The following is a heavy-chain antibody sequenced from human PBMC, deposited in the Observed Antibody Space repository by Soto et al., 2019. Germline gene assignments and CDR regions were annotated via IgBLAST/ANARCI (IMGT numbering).Heavy chain of an antibody. Sequence: SETLSLTCSVSGGSISTVGHYWTWIRQPPGKGLEWIGSIYHTGSTYYSKSLRSRLTMSVDTSKSQFSLKLSSVTAADTAVYYCARQRPTDGRWEFANYYGMDVWGQGTPVTVSS. CDR3: ARQRPTDGRWEFANYYGMDV. V-gene: IGHV4-31*03. D-gene: IGHD1-26*01. CDR2: IYHTGST. J-gene: IGHJ6*02. CDR1: GGSISTVGHY.